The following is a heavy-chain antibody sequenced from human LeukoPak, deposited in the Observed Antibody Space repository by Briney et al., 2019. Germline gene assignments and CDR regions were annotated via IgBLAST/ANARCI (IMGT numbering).Heavy chain of an antibody. CDR3: ANTRGSGSYYKGNFDY. CDR1: GFTFSSSW. D-gene: IGHD3-10*01. CDR2: IKSDGSGA. Sequence: GGSLRLSCAASGFTFSSSWMHWVRQAPGKGLVWVSRIKSDGSGATYADSVKGRFTISRDNAKNSLYLQMNSLRAEDTALYYCANTRGSGSYYKGNFDYWGQGTLVTVSS. V-gene: IGHV3-74*03. J-gene: IGHJ4*02.